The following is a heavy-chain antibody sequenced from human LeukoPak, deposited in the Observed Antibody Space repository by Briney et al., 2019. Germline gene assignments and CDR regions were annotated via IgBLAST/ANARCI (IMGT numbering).Heavy chain of an antibody. J-gene: IGHJ5*02. Sequence: ASVKVSCKASGYTFTGYYMHWVRQAPGQGLEWMGWINPNSGGTNYAQKFQGRVTITRDTSISTAYMELSRLRSDDTAVYYCARALWFGEPVNNWFDPWGHGTLVTVSS. CDR3: ARALWFGEPVNNWFDP. CDR1: GYTFTGYY. D-gene: IGHD3-10*01. V-gene: IGHV1-2*02. CDR2: INPNSGGT.